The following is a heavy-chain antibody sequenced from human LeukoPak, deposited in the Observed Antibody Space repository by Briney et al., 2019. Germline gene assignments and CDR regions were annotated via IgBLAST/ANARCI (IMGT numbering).Heavy chain of an antibody. CDR1: GFTFDDYG. Sequence: GGSLRLSCAASGFTFDDYGMSWVRHAPGKGLEWVSGINWNGGSTGYADSAKGRFTISRDNAKNSLYLQMNSLRAEDTALYYCARERGDNYYDSSGYSPEAFDIWGQGTMVTVSS. D-gene: IGHD3-22*01. V-gene: IGHV3-20*04. CDR2: INWNGGST. CDR3: ARERGDNYYDSSGYSPEAFDI. J-gene: IGHJ3*02.